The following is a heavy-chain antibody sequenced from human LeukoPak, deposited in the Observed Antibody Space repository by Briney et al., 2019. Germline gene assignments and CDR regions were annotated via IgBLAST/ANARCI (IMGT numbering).Heavy chain of an antibody. Sequence: GGSLRLSCAASGFTFSNYAMTWVRQAPGKGLEWVSKISGGGDITHYADAVKGRFTISRDNSKNTLHLQMNSLRAEDTAVYYCAKVGAAVAGDFDYWGQGTLVTVSS. J-gene: IGHJ4*02. CDR1: GFTFSNYA. CDR3: AKVGAAVAGDFDY. CDR2: ISGGGDIT. D-gene: IGHD6-19*01. V-gene: IGHV3-23*01.